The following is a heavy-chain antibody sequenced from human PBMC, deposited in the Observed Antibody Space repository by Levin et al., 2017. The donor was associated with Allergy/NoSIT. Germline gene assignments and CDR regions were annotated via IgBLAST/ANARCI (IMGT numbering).Heavy chain of an antibody. CDR1: GFPFSSFA. CDR3: VKCTTEIYFYYGMDV. Sequence: LSLTCAASGFPFSSFAMSWVRQAPGKGLEWLSSISGRGATTSHADSVRGRFTISRDNSKNTLYLQMNTLRAEDTAVYYCVKCTTEIYFYYGMDVWGQGTTVTVSS. CDR2: ISGRGATT. D-gene: IGHD2-8*01. J-gene: IGHJ6*02. V-gene: IGHV3-23*01.